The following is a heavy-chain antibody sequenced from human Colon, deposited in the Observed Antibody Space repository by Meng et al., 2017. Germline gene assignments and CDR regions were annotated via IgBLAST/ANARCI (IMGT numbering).Heavy chain of an antibody. D-gene: IGHD6-13*01. J-gene: IGHJ5*02. CDR2: VSVFNGVT. CDR3: ARTPVGASAGTMGNGFDP. CDR1: GYSFIYYG. Sequence: ASVNVSCKASGYSFIYYGIRWVRQAPGQGLEWMGWVSVFNGVTNYAQKFRGRVTMTADTSTAKAYMEQRSLTSDDTAVYYCARTPVGASAGTMGNGFDPWGQGTLVTVSS. V-gene: IGHV1-18*01.